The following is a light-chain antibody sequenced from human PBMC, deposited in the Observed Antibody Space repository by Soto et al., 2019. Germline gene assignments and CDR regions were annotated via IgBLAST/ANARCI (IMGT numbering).Light chain of an antibody. CDR3: HQYDLSPLT. Sequence: EIVLTQSPGTLSLSPGGSAPLSCRASQSVGSRYLAWYQQKPGQAPRLLIYGASSRATGISDRFSGSGSGTDFTLTISRLEAEDFAVYYCHQYDLSPLTFGGGTKVDIK. CDR1: QSVGSRY. V-gene: IGKV3-20*01. J-gene: IGKJ4*01. CDR2: GAS.